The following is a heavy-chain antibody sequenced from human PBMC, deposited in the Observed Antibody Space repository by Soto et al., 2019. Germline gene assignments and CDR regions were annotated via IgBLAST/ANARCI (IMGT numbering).Heavy chain of an antibody. V-gene: IGHV4-59*08. Sequence: ETLSLTCSVSGGSVRSYYWSWIRQPPGKGLEWVGYVYYSGDTSYNPSLKSRVTISVDTSKNQCSLKLSSVTAADTAVYYCARQGGITMVRGVLTAFDIWGQGTMVTVSS. CDR2: VYYSGDT. CDR1: GGSVRSYY. D-gene: IGHD3-10*01. J-gene: IGHJ3*02. CDR3: ARQGGITMVRGVLTAFDI.